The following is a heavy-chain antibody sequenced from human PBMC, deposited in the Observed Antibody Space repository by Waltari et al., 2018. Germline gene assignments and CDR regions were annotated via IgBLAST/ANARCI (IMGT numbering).Heavy chain of an antibody. Sequence: EVQLVESGGGLVQPGGSLRLSCAASGFTFSSYAMHWVRQAPGKGLEYVSAISSNGGSTYYANSVKGRFTISRDNSKNTLYLQMGSLRAEDMAVYYCAFGDSGGYNPDGGSFDYWGQGTLVTVSS. J-gene: IGHJ4*02. V-gene: IGHV3-64*01. D-gene: IGHD3-22*01. CDR3: AFGDSGGYNPDGGSFDY. CDR1: GFTFSSYA. CDR2: ISSNGGST.